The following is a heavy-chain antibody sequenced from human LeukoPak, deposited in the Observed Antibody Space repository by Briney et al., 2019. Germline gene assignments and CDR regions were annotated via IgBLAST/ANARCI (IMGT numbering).Heavy chain of an antibody. Sequence: GGSLRPSCAASGFTFSSYSMNWVRQAPGKGLEWVSSISSSSSYIYYADSVKGRFTISRDNAKNSLYLQMNSLRAEDTAVYYCARDRSVASNFNYWGQGTLVTVSS. V-gene: IGHV3-21*01. CDR3: ARDRSVASNFNY. CDR1: GFTFSSYS. CDR2: ISSSSSYI. J-gene: IGHJ4*02. D-gene: IGHD2-15*01.